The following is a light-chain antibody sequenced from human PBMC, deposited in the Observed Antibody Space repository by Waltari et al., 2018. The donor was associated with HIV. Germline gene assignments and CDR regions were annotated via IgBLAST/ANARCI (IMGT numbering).Light chain of an antibody. V-gene: IGLV2-14*01. CDR3: SSYSLSSTLV. J-gene: IGLJ1*01. CDR2: AVN. Sequence: QSALTQPASVSGSPGQSITLSCTGTSSDIGGYHSVSWYQHAPGKGPTLMIYAVNDWPSGISDLFSGSMSGNTASLTISGLQAEDEADYYCSSYSLSSTLVFGTGTKATVL. CDR1: SSDIGGYHS.